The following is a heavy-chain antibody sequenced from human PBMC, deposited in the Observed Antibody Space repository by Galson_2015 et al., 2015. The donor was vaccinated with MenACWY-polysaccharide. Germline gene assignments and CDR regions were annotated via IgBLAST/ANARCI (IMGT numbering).Heavy chain of an antibody. CDR3: ARDRGVPAGVLGRSMWFDP. V-gene: IGHV1-18*01. CDR2: ISAYNGDI. Sequence: SVKVSCKASGYTFSTYGISWVRQAPGQGLQWVGWISAYNGDIKYAQKFQDRVSMTTDRPTSTANLELRSLTSDDTAVYYCARDRGVPAGVLGRSMWFDPWGQGTLVTVSS. CDR1: GYTFSTYG. D-gene: IGHD2-2*01. J-gene: IGHJ5*02.